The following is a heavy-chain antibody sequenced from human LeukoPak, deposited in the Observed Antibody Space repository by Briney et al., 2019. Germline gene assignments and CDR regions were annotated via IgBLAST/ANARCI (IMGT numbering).Heavy chain of an antibody. D-gene: IGHD3-22*01. CDR3: ASSYESSGYYTY. J-gene: IGHJ4*02. V-gene: IGHV3-53*01. Sequence: GGSLRLSCAASGFTVSSNYMSWVRQAPGKGLEWVSVIYSGGSIYYAGSVKGRFTISRDTSKNTLYLQMNSLRADDTAVYYCASSYESSGYYTYWGQGTLVTVSS. CDR2: IYSGGSI. CDR1: GFTVSSNY.